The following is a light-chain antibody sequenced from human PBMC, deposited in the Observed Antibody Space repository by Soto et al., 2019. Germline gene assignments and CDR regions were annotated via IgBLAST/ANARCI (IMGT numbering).Light chain of an antibody. V-gene: IGKV1-17*01. Sequence: DIQMTQSPSSLSASVGDRVTITCRASQGIRNYLGWYQQKPGKAPKRLIYAASSLQSGVPSRFSGSGAGTEFTLTISSLQPEDFATYYGLQHNSYPLLTFGGGTKVEIK. CDR2: AAS. CDR3: LQHNSYPLLT. J-gene: IGKJ4*01. CDR1: QGIRNY.